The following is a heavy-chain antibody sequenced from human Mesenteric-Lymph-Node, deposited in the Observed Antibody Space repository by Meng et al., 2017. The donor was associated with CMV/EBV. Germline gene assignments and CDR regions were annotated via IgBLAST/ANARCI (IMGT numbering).Heavy chain of an antibody. CDR2: IYHSGST. CDR1: GGSISSSNW. CDR3: VRVVFGATTRFDY. Sequence: AVSGGSISSSNWWSWVRQPPGKGLEWIGEIYHSGSTNYNPSLKSRVTISVDKSKNQFSLKLSSVTAADTAVYYCVRVVFGATTRFDYWGQGTLVTVSS. V-gene: IGHV4-4*02. D-gene: IGHD3-10*02. J-gene: IGHJ4*02.